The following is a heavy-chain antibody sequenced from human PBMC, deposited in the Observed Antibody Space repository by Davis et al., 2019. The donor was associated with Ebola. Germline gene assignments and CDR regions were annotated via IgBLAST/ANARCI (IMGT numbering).Heavy chain of an antibody. D-gene: IGHD2-2*01. CDR1: GYTFTSYA. J-gene: IGHJ6*02. V-gene: IGHV1-3*01. Sequence: ASVKVSCKASGYTFTSYAMHWVRQAPGQRLEWMGWINAGNGNTKYSQKFQGRVTITRDTSASTVYMELSSLRSEDTAVYYCAREGGVDVVVPAAIPGPYGMDVWGQGTTVTVSS. CDR2: INAGNGNT. CDR3: AREGGVDVVVPAAIPGPYGMDV.